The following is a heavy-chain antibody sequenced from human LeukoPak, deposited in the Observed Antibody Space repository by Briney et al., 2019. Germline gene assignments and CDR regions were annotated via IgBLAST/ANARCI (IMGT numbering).Heavy chain of an antibody. D-gene: IGHD3-10*01. V-gene: IGHV3-20*04. CDR2: INWNGGRT. CDR1: GFTFDDYG. CDR3: AREYYGSGSYYNVGF. Sequence: GGSLRLSCAASGFTFDDYGMSWVRQAPGKGLEWVSGINWNGGRTGYADSVKGRFTISRDNAKKSLYVQMNSLRAEDTALYYCAREYYGSGSYYNVGFWGQGTLVTVSS. J-gene: IGHJ4*02.